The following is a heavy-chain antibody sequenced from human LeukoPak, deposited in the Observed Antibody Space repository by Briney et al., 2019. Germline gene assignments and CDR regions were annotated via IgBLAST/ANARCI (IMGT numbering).Heavy chain of an antibody. CDR2: INPSGGST. CDR3: ARESTDYGDYREYYIDY. J-gene: IGHJ4*02. Sequence: ASVKVSCKASGYTFTGYYMHWVRQAPGQGLEWMGIINPSGGSTSYAQKFQGRVTMTRDTSTSTVYMELSSLRSEDTAVYYCARESTDYGDYREYYIDYWGQGTLVTVSS. CDR1: GYTFTGYY. V-gene: IGHV1-46*01. D-gene: IGHD4-17*01.